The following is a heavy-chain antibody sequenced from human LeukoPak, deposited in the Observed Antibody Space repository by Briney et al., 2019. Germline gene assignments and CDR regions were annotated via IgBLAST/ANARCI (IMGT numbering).Heavy chain of an antibody. CDR3: AASSGWARYFDY. CDR1: GDYW. V-gene: IGHV3-7*05. D-gene: IGHD6-19*01. J-gene: IGHJ4*02. Sequence: GGSLRLSCAASGDYWMCWVRQAPGKGLEWVANIKQDGSEKYYVDSVKGRFTISRDNAKNALYLQMNSLRAEDTAVYYCAASSGWARYFDYWGQGTVVTVSS. CDR2: IKQDGSEK.